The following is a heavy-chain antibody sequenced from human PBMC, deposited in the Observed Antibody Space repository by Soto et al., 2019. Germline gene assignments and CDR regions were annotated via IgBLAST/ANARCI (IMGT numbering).Heavy chain of an antibody. J-gene: IGHJ3*02. CDR3: AREGTIYCTNGVCRAFDI. V-gene: IGHV4-59*01. D-gene: IGHD2-8*01. CDR2: IYYSGST. Sequence: SETLSLTCTVSGGSISSYYWSWIRQPPGKGLEWIGYIYYSGSTNYNPSLKSRVTISVDTSKNQFSLKLSPVTAADTAVYYCAREGTIYCTNGVCRAFDIWGQGTMVTVSS. CDR1: GGSISSYY.